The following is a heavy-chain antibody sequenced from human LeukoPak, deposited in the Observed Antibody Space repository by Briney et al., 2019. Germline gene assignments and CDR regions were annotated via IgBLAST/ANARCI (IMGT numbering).Heavy chain of an antibody. J-gene: IGHJ4*02. CDR1: GFTFSSYA. V-gene: IGHV3-23*01. Sequence: GGSLRLSCAASGFTFSSYAMSWVRQAPGKGLEWVSAISGSGGSTYYADSVKGRFTISRDNSKNTLYLQMNSLRAEDTAVYYCAKDYDYVWGSYRDASYWGQGTLVTVSS. CDR3: AKDYDYVWGSYRDASY. CDR2: ISGSGGST. D-gene: IGHD3-16*02.